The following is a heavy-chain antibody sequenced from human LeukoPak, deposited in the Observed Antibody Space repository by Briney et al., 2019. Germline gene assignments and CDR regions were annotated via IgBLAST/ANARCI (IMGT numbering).Heavy chain of an antibody. Sequence: GGSLRLSCAASGFTFSSYWMTWVRQAPGKGLEWVANINEDGSVKYYVDSVKGRFTISRDNAKNSVYLQVNSLRAEDTAVYYCASEGWEERYFDYWGQGTLVTVSS. CDR1: GFTFSSYW. CDR3: ASEGWEERYFDY. CDR2: INEDGSVK. J-gene: IGHJ4*02. D-gene: IGHD1-26*01. V-gene: IGHV3-7*01.